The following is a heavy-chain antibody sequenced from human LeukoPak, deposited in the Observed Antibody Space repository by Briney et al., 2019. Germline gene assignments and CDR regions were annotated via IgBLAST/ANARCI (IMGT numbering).Heavy chain of an antibody. CDR1: GGSFSGYY. V-gene: IGHV4-34*01. D-gene: IGHD4-23*01. CDR2: INHSGST. CDR3: ARYLDYGGNSRVFQH. J-gene: IGHJ1*01. Sequence: KPSETLSLTCAVYGGSFSGYYWSWIRQPPGKGLEWIGEINHSGSTNYNPSLKSRVTISIDTSKNQFSLKLSSVTAADTAVYYCARYLDYGGNSRVFQHWGQGTLVTVSS.